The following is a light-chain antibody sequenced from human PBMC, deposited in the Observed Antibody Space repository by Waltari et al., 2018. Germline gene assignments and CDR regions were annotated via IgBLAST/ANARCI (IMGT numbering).Light chain of an antibody. J-gene: IGLJ2*01. CDR2: EVN. Sequence: QSALTQPPSASGSPGPSVTISCSGSSRDVGSYIHVAWYQQHPGNAPRLIIYEVNKRPSGVPDRFSGSKSGNTASLTVSGLQSEDEAVYFCSSYTGIRSVIFGGGTHLSVL. CDR1: SRDVGSYIH. V-gene: IGLV2-8*01. CDR3: SSYTGIRSVI.